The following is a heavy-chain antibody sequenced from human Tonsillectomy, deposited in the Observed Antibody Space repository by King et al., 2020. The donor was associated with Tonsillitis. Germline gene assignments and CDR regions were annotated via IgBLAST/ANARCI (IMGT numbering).Heavy chain of an antibody. Sequence: VQLVESGGDLVRPGGSLRLSCAASGFTFNAYSMNWVRQAPGKGLDWVAYISSSSSMIYYADSVKGRFTISREKAKTSLYLQMNSMRAEDTAVYYFARVPYGSGNYYVYHWGQGTLVTVSS. D-gene: IGHD3-10*01. J-gene: IGHJ5*02. CDR1: GFTFNAYS. V-gene: IGHV3-48*01. CDR3: ARVPYGSGNYYVYH. CDR2: ISSSSSMI.